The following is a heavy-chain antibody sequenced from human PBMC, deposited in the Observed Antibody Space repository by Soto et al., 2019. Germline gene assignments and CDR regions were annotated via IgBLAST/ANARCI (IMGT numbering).Heavy chain of an antibody. Sequence: PGESLKISCKGSGYSFTSYWIGWVRQMPGKGLEWMGIIYPGDSDTRYSPSFQGQVTISADKSISTAYLQWSSLKASDTAMYYCARGELYDYVWGIRDAFDIWGQGTMVTVSS. CDR2: IYPGDSDT. V-gene: IGHV5-51*01. CDR1: GYSFTSYW. CDR3: ARGELYDYVWGIRDAFDI. J-gene: IGHJ3*02. D-gene: IGHD3-16*01.